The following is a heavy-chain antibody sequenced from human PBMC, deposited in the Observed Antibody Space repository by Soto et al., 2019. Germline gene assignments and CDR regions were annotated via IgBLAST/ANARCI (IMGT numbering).Heavy chain of an antibody. V-gene: IGHV1-18*01. CDR3: ASEVRREYSSGWYSAFDI. Sequence: ASVKVSCKASGYTFTSYGIIWVRQAPGQGLEWMGWISAYNGNTNYAQKLQGRVTMTTDTSTSTAYMELRSLRSDDTAVYYCASEVRREYSSGWYSAFDIWGQGTMVTVSS. D-gene: IGHD6-19*01. J-gene: IGHJ3*02. CDR2: ISAYNGNT. CDR1: GYTFTSYG.